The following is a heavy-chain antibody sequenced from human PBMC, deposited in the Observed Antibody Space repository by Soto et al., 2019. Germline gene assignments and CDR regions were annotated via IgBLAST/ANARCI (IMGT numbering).Heavy chain of an antibody. V-gene: IGHV3-53*01. CDR3: ARHRHPRGTVGATSPLDP. D-gene: IGHD1-26*01. CDR1: GCSVSSNY. Sequence: DVQLVESGGGLVQPGGSLRLSCAISGCSVSSNYLSWVRQAPGKGLEWVSVHYSGGSTYYADSVQGRFTISRDKSNNTLYLQMRRVRAEDTAVYFCARHRHPRGTVGATSPLDPWGQGTQVTVSS. CDR2: HYSGGST. J-gene: IGHJ5*02.